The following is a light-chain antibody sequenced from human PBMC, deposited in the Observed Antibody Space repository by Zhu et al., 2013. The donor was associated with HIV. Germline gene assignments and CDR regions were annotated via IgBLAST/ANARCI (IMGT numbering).Light chain of an antibody. CDR3: CSFAGRLLM. J-gene: IGLJ3*02. V-gene: IGLV2-23*02. Sequence: QSALTQPASVSGSPGQSITISCSGSSSDVGSYYLVSWYQQYPGKVPKLIIYEVNKRPSGVSNRFSGSKSGNTASLRISGLQTEDEADYYCCSFAGRLLMFGGGTKLTVL. CDR2: EVN. CDR1: SSDVGSYYL.